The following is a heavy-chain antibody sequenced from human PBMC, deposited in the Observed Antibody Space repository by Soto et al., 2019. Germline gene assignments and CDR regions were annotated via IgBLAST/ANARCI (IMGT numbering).Heavy chain of an antibody. D-gene: IGHD6-19*01. Sequence: PSQTLSLTCAISGDSVSSNSAAWNWIRQSPSRGLEWLGRTYYRSKWYNDYAVSVKGRITINPDTSKNQFSLQLNSVTPEDTAVYYCARDKVAGREGYPYYFDYWGQGTLVTVSS. V-gene: IGHV6-1*01. CDR3: ARDKVAGREGYPYYFDY. CDR1: GDSVSSNSAA. J-gene: IGHJ4*02. CDR2: TYYRSKWYN.